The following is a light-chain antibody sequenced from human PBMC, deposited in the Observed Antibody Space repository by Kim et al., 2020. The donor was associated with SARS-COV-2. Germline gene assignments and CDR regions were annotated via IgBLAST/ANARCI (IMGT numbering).Light chain of an antibody. J-gene: IGKJ2*01. Sequence: RATINCKSSQSVLYSSNNKNYLAWYQQKPGQPPKLLIYWASTRESGVPDRFSGSGSGTDFTLTISSLQAEDLAVYYCQQYYSTPWTFGQGTKLEIK. CDR1: QSVLYSSNNKNY. V-gene: IGKV4-1*01. CDR2: WAS. CDR3: QQYYSTPWT.